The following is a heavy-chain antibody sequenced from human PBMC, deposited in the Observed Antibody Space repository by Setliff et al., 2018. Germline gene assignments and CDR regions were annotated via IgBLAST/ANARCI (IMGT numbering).Heavy chain of an antibody. V-gene: IGHV3-48*01. D-gene: IGHD6-13*01. J-gene: IGHJ1*01. Sequence: GESLKISCAASGFTFSSYSMNWVRQAPGKGLEWVSYISSSSSTIYYADSVKGRFTISRDNAKNSLYLQMNSLRAEDTAVYYCARVRNYGSSWQADTSAEYFQHWGQGTLVTVSS. CDR3: ARVRNYGSSWQADTSAEYFQH. CDR2: ISSSSSTI. CDR1: GFTFSSYS.